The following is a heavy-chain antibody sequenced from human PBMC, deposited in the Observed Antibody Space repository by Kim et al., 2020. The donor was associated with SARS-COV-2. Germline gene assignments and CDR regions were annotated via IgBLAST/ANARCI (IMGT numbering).Heavy chain of an antibody. V-gene: IGHV3-7*01. D-gene: IGHD3-22*01. Sequence: GGSLRLSCATSGFTFTTYWMTWVRQPPGRGLEWVASINQDGSNKLYVDSLEGRFTISRDNPKNSVYLHMDSLRADDTAVYCCVRNSRRSIDYWGQGTLVTVSS. CDR3: VRNSRRSIDY. CDR1: GFTFTTYW. CDR2: INQDGSNK. J-gene: IGHJ4*02.